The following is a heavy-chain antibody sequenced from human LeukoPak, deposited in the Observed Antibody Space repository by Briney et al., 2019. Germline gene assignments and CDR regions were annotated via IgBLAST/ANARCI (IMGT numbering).Heavy chain of an antibody. CDR3: AKDDAWLQFGE. J-gene: IGHJ4*02. Sequence: GGSLRLSCAASAFTFSNHGMNWVRQASGKGLEWVSGISPRGDITYYADSVKGRFTISRDNSKNMLYLELISLTAEDTAVYYCAKDDAWLQFGEWSQGTLVTVSS. V-gene: IGHV3-23*01. D-gene: IGHD3-10*01. CDR2: ISPRGDIT. CDR1: AFTFSNHG.